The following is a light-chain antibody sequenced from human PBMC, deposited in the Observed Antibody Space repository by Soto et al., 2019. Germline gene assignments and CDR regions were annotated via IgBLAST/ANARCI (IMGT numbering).Light chain of an antibody. V-gene: IGLV1-44*01. Sequence: QLVLTQPPSASGTPGQRVTISCSGSSSNIGSNTVNWYQQLPKTAPKLLIYSNNQRPSGVPDRFSGSKSGTSASLAISGLQSEYEADYYCAAWDDSLNGLVFGGGTKLTVL. CDR1: SSNIGSNT. J-gene: IGLJ2*01. CDR2: SNN. CDR3: AAWDDSLNGLV.